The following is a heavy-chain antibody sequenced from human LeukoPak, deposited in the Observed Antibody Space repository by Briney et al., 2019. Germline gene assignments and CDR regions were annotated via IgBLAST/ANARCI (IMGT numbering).Heavy chain of an antibody. J-gene: IGHJ5*02. CDR1: GGSISSYY. V-gene: IGHV4-59*08. D-gene: IGHD2-15*01. Sequence: SETLSLTCTVSGGSISSYYWSWIRKPPAKGLEWIGYIYYSGSTNYNPSLKSRVTILVDTSKNQSSLKLSSVTAADTAVYYCASGGGSDGWFDPWGQGTLVTVS. CDR3: ASGGGSDGWFDP. CDR2: IYYSGST.